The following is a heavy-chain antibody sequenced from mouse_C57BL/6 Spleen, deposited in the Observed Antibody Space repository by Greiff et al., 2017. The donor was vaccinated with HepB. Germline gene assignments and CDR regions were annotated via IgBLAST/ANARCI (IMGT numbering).Heavy chain of an antibody. D-gene: IGHD1-1*01. CDR2: ISSGSSTI. J-gene: IGHJ1*03. Sequence: EVKLQESGGGLVKPGGSLKLSCAASGFTFSDYGMHWVRQAPEKGLEWVAYISSGSSTIYYADTVKGRFTISRDNAKNTLFLQMTSLRSEDTAMHYCARSPYYGSSYWYFDVWGTGTTVTVSS. V-gene: IGHV5-17*01. CDR3: ARSPYYGSSYWYFDV. CDR1: GFTFSDYG.